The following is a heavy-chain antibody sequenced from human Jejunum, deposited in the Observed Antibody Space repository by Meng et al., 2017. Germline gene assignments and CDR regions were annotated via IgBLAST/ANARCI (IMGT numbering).Heavy chain of an antibody. Sequence: QGPGPGLVKPSGPLSLTCTVSGDSITTNTYWSWVRQSPEKGLEWIGQIDHRGSPYYNPSLKSRVTMSVDKSKSQVSLQLTSVTAADTAVYYCAKHGGYYQHYWGQGTLVTVSS. J-gene: IGHJ4*02. V-gene: IGHV4-4*02. CDR3: AKHGGYYQHY. CDR1: GDSITTNTY. D-gene: IGHD3-22*01. CDR2: IDHRGSP.